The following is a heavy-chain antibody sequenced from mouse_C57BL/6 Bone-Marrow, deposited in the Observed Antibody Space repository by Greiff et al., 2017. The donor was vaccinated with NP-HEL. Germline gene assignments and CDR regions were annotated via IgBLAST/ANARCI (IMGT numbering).Heavy chain of an antibody. CDR3: ARGEGNYVPWYFDV. D-gene: IGHD2-1*01. Sequence: EVMLVESGGGLVQPGGSLSLSCAASGFTFTDYYMSWVRQPPGKALEWLGFIRNKANGYTTEYSASVKGRFTISRDNSQSILYLQMNALRAEDSAPYYCARGEGNYVPWYFDVWGTGTTVTVSS. CDR1: GFTFTDYY. V-gene: IGHV7-3*01. J-gene: IGHJ1*03. CDR2: IRNKANGYTT.